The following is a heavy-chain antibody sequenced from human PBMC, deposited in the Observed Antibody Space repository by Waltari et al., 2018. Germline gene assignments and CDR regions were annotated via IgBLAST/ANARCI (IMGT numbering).Heavy chain of an antibody. CDR2: INHSGST. CDR1: GGSFSGYY. D-gene: IGHD1-26*01. Sequence: QVQLQQWGAGLLKPSETLSLTCAVYGGSFSGYYWSWIRQPPGKGLEWIGEINHSGSTNYNPSLKSRFTISVDTSKNQFSLKLSSVTAADTAVYYCARAWISLMLGATSAFDIWGQGTMVTVS. CDR3: ARAWISLMLGATSAFDI. V-gene: IGHV4-34*01. J-gene: IGHJ3*02.